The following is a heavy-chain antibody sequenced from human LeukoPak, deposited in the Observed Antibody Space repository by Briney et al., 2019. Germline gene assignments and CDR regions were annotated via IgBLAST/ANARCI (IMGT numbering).Heavy chain of an antibody. CDR1: GFTFSSYA. CDR2: ISGSGGST. CDR3: AKGTYYYGSGSHHFDY. V-gene: IGHV3-23*01. J-gene: IGHJ4*02. Sequence: PGGSLRLSCAASGFTFSSYAISWVRQAPGKGLEWVSAISGSGGSTYYADSVKGRFTISRDNSKNTLYLQMNSLRAEDTAVYYCAKGTYYYGSGSHHFDYWGQGTLVTVSS. D-gene: IGHD3-10*01.